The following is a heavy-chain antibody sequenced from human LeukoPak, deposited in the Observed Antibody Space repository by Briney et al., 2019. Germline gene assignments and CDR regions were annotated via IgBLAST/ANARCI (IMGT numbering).Heavy chain of an antibody. CDR2: IYADGST. CDR1: GFTVSNNF. CDR3: ARESSVSGWFIY. D-gene: IGHD6-19*01. J-gene: IGHJ4*02. Sequence: PGESLRLSCAASGFTVSNNFMGWVRQAPGKGLEWVSGIYADGSTYYADSVKGRFTLSRHNSEITLSLEMNSLRPEDTALYYCARESSVSGWFIYWGQGTLVTVSS. V-gene: IGHV3-53*04.